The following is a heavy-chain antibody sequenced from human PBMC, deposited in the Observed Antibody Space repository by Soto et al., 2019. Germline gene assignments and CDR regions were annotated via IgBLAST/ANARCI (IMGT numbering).Heavy chain of an antibody. Sequence: QLQLQESGPGLVKPSETLSLTCTVTGGSISDDTYYWGWIRQPPGKGLEWIGSIYYSGTSSYNPSPKSRVPMSVDTSKKQLSLRLSSVTAADTAVYYCARLHCDSPNCVPLDPWGQGTLVTVSS. V-gene: IGHV4-39*01. D-gene: IGHD2-2*01. J-gene: IGHJ5*02. CDR3: ARLHCDSPNCVPLDP. CDR2: IYYSGTS. CDR1: GGSISDDTYY.